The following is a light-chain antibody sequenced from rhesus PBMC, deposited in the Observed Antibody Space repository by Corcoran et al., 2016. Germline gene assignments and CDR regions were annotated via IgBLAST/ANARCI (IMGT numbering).Light chain of an antibody. Sequence: DIQMTQSPSSLSASVGDTVTITCRASQSISSWLAWYPQKPGKAPKLLIYKASSLQSGVPSRLSGSGSGTYFTLTISSLQSEDFATYYCQQYSSSPPWTFGQGTKVEIK. J-gene: IGKJ1*01. V-gene: IGKV1-22*01. CDR3: QQYSSSPPWT. CDR1: QSISSW. CDR2: KAS.